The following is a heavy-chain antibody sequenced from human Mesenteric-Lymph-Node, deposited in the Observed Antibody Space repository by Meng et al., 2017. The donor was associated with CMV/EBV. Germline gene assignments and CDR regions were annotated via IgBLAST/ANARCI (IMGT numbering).Heavy chain of an antibody. Sequence: FSGFSLSTSGVGVGWIRQPPGKALEWLALSYWDDDKSSSPSLKSRLTITKDTSKNQVVLTMTNMDPVDTATYYCALRLSSSWYFDYWGQGTLVTVSS. CDR1: GFSLSTSGVG. CDR2: SYWDDDK. D-gene: IGHD6-13*01. CDR3: ALRLSSSWYFDY. V-gene: IGHV2-5*02. J-gene: IGHJ4*02.